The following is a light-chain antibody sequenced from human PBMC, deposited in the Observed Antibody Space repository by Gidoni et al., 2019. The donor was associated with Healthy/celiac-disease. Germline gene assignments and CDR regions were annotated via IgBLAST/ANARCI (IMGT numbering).Light chain of an antibody. J-gene: IGKJ4*01. CDR1: QCVSSY. CDR2: DAS. Sequence: IVFTQPPATLSLSPGERATLSCSASQCVSSYFAWYQQKPGQAPRLLIYDASNRATGIPTRFSGSGSGTDFTLTISSLEPEDFAVYYCQQRSNWPPLTFGGGTKVEIK. CDR3: QQRSNWPPLT. V-gene: IGKV3-11*01.